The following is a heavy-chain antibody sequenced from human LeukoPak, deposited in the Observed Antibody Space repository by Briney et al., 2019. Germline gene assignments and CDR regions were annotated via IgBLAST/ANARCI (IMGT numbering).Heavy chain of an antibody. CDR3: AILAGNPY. V-gene: IGHV3-23*01. J-gene: IGHJ4*02. D-gene: IGHD2-21*01. CDR2: ITGSADNT. CDR1: GFTFSSYA. Sequence: GGSLRLSCAASGFTFSSYAMSWVRQAPGKGLEWVSSITGSADNTYYADSVKGRFTISRDNSKNPLYLQMNSLRAEDTAVYYCAILAGNPYWGPGTLVTVSS.